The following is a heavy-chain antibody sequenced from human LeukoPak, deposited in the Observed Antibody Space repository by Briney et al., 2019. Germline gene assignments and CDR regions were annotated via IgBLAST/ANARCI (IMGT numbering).Heavy chain of an antibody. Sequence: GGSMRLSSAASGFTFSSYAMHWVRQAPSKGLEWVAVISYDGSKKYYADSVKGRFTISRDTSKNTLYLKMKSLRAEDTAVYYCTRDPRPTSLLWFGELYAPFDYWGQGTLVTVSS. D-gene: IGHD3-10*01. CDR1: GFTFSSYA. V-gene: IGHV3-30*04. CDR3: TRDPRPTSLLWFGELYAPFDY. CDR2: ISYDGSKK. J-gene: IGHJ4*02.